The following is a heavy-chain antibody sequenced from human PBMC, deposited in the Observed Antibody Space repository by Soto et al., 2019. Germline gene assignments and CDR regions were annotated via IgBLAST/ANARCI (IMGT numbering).Heavy chain of an antibody. CDR3: AKDNVVRGVIVEGLDY. CDR2: ISNDGSNK. CDR1: GFTFSSYG. J-gene: IGHJ4*02. D-gene: IGHD3-10*01. V-gene: IGHV3-30*18. Sequence: QVQLVESGGGVVQPGRSLRLSCEASGFTFSSYGMHWVRQAPGKGLEWVAFISNDGSNKYYADSVKGRCTISRDNSKNRLYLQMNSPRAEDTAVYSCAKDNVVRGVIVEGLDYWGQGTLVTVSS.